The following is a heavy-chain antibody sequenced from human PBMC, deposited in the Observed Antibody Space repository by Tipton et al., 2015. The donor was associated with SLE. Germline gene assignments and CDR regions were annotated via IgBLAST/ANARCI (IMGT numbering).Heavy chain of an antibody. CDR1: GGSFSGHY. CDR3: ARSSGAYYDSSGYSDYGMDV. CDR2: VNDSGST. V-gene: IGHV4-34*01. Sequence: GLVKPSETLSLTCAVYGGSFSGHYWSWIRQPPGKGLEWIGEVNDSGSTDYNPSLKSRLTISVDTSKNQFSLKLSSVIAADTAVYYCARSSGAYYDSSGYSDYGMDVWGQGTTVTVSS. D-gene: IGHD3-22*01. J-gene: IGHJ6*02.